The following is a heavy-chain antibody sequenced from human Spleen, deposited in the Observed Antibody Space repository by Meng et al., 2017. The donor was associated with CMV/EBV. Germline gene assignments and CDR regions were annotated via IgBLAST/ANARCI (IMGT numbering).Heavy chain of an antibody. CDR3: ARETHTIVVVPEASWFDP. Sequence: FSSYWMSWVRQAPGKALEWVANIKQDGSEKYYVDSVKGRFTISRDNAKNSLYLQMNSLRAEDTAVYYCARETHTIVVVPEASWFDPWGQGTLVTVSS. CDR2: IKQDGSEK. J-gene: IGHJ5*02. V-gene: IGHV3-7*01. D-gene: IGHD2-2*01. CDR1: FSSYW.